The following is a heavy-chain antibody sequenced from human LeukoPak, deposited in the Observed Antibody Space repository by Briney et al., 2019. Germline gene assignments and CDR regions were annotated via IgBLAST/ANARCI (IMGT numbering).Heavy chain of an antibody. Sequence: ASVKVSCKASGYTFTGYYMHWVRQAPGQGLEWMGWINPNSGGTNYAQKFRGRVTMTRDTSISTAYMELSRLRSDDTAVYYCARCFRTHSSSSPVPGYWGQGTLVTVSS. CDR2: INPNSGGT. CDR3: ARCFRTHSSSSPVPGY. J-gene: IGHJ4*02. V-gene: IGHV1-2*02. D-gene: IGHD6-13*01. CDR1: GYTFTGYY.